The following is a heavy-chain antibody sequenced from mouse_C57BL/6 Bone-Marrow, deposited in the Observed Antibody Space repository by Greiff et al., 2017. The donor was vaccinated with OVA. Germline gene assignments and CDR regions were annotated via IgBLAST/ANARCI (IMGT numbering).Heavy chain of an antibody. Sequence: QVQLQQSGAELVRPGTSVKVSCKASGYAFTNYLIEWVKQRPGQGLEWIGVINPGSGGTNYNEKFKGKATLTADKSSSTAYMQLSSLTSEDSAVYFCVRGALFAYWGQGTTLTVSS. CDR3: VRGALFAY. CDR2: INPGSGGT. CDR1: GYAFTNYL. J-gene: IGHJ2*01. V-gene: IGHV1-54*01.